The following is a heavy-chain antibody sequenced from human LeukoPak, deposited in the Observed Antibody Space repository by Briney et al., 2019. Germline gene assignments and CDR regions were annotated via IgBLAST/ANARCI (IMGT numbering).Heavy chain of an antibody. CDR1: GFIFSSYA. J-gene: IGHJ6*02. CDR3: ARDFGGV. V-gene: IGHV3-30*14. Sequence: GGSLRLSCSASGFIFSSYAMHWVRQAPGKGLEWVATISYEGDNKYYVDSLKGRFTNSRDNSKNTLYLQMNSLRAEDTAVYYCARDFGGVWGQGTTVTVSS. CDR2: ISYEGDNK. D-gene: IGHD2-15*01.